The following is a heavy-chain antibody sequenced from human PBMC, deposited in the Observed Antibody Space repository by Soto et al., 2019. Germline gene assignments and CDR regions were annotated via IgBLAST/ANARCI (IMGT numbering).Heavy chain of an antibody. CDR1: GFTFSSYA. CDR2: ISGSGGST. J-gene: IGHJ4*02. D-gene: IGHD5-12*01. V-gene: IGHV3-23*01. Sequence: PGGSLRLSCAASGFTFSSYAMSWVRQAPGKGLEWVSAISGSGGSTYYADSVKGRFTISRDNSMNTLFLHMSSLRTEDTAIYYCAKGGYTSPFDYWGLGTLVTVSS. CDR3: AKGGYTSPFDY.